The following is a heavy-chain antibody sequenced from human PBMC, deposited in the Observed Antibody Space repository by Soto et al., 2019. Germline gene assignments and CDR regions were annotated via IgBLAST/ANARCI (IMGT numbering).Heavy chain of an antibody. CDR2: ISDSGSRT. D-gene: IGHD2-21*01. CDR1: GARVTSYG. Sequence: XVSLMLFFASSGARVTSYGMNWVLQAPGKGLEWVSGISDSGSRTNYADSVKGRFTISRDNSKNTVYLDMKSLRAEDTALYYCVKEEGGDDAFDIWGRGTMVTVSS. CDR3: VKEEGGDDAFDI. J-gene: IGHJ3*02. V-gene: IGHV3-23*01.